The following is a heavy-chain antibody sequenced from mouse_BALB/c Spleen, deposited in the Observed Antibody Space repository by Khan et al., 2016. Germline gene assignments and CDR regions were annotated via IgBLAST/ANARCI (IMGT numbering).Heavy chain of an antibody. Sequence: QVQLKESGPGLVAPSQSLSITCTVSGFSLTGYGVNWVRQPPGKGLEWLGKIWADGRTDYNSALKSRASLSKDNSKSQVVLKMNSLQTDDTANYDCSSDYDGFAYWGQGTLVIVSA. D-gene: IGHD2-12*01. CDR3: SSDYDGFAY. J-gene: IGHJ3*01. CDR2: IWADGRT. V-gene: IGHV2-6-7*01. CDR1: GFSLTGYG.